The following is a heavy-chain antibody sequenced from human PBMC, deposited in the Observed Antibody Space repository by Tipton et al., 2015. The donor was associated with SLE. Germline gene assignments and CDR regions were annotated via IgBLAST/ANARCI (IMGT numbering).Heavy chain of an antibody. CDR1: GFTFSSYE. J-gene: IGHJ3*02. Sequence: SLRLSCAASGFTFSSYEMNWVRQAPGKGLEWVSYISSSGSTIYYADSVKGRFTISRDNAKNSLYLQMNSLRAEDTAVYYCARGCSSTSCQGWAAFDIWGQGTMVTVSS. CDR2: ISSSGSTI. V-gene: IGHV3-48*03. CDR3: ARGCSSTSCQGWAAFDI. D-gene: IGHD2-2*01.